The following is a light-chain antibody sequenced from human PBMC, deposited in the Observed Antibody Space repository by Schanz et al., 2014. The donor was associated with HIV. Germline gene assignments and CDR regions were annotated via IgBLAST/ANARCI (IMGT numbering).Light chain of an antibody. CDR3: CSYSRSGTPHYV. V-gene: IGLV1-40*01. J-gene: IGLJ1*01. Sequence: QSVLTQPPSVSGAPGQRVTISCTGTRSNIGTGFDVHWYQLLPGTAPKVLIFANTHRPSGVPDRFSGSKSGTSASLAITGLQAEDEADYYCCSYSRSGTPHYVFGTGTKLTV. CDR2: ANT. CDR1: RSNIGTGFD.